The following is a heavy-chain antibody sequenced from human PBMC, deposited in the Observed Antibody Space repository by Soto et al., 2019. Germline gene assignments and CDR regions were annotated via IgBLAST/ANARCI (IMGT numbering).Heavy chain of an antibody. CDR3: ARRGSGSYYDY. D-gene: IGHD1-26*01. Sequence: EVQLLESGGGLVQPGGSLRLSCAASGFTFSSYAMRWVRQAPVRGREWVSAISGSGGSTYYADPVKGRFTISRDNSTNTLYLQMNSLRAEDTAVYYCARRGSGSYYDYWGQGTLVTISS. V-gene: IGHV3-23*01. CDR1: GFTFSSYA. J-gene: IGHJ4*02. CDR2: ISGSGGST.